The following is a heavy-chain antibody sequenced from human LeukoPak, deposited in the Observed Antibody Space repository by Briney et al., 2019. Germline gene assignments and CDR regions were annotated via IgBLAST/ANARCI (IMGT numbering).Heavy chain of an antibody. Sequence: GASVKVSCKASGYTFTSYGISWVRQAPGQGLEWMGWVSAYNGNTNYAQKLQGRVTMTTDTSTSTAYMELRSLRSDDTAVYYCARDPLGGAYDSSGYYDAFDIWGQGTMVTVYS. CDR2: VSAYNGNT. D-gene: IGHD3-22*01. CDR1: GYTFTSYG. CDR3: ARDPLGGAYDSSGYYDAFDI. J-gene: IGHJ3*02. V-gene: IGHV1-18*01.